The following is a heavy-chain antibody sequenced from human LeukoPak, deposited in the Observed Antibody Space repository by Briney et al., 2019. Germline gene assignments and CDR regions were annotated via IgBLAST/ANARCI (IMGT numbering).Heavy chain of an antibody. Sequence: QAGGSLRLSCAASGFTFSSYWMHWVRQAPGKGLVWVSRINTDGSRTSYADSVKGRFTISRDNGKKTLYLQMNSLRADDTAVYYCARDHSNLNYYDSNFDYWGQGTLVTVSS. CDR1: GFTFSSYW. CDR3: ARDHSNLNYYDSNFDY. J-gene: IGHJ4*02. D-gene: IGHD3-22*01. V-gene: IGHV3-74*01. CDR2: INTDGSRT.